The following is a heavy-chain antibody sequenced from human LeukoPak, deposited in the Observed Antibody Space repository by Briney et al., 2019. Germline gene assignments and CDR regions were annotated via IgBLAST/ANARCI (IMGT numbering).Heavy chain of an antibody. Sequence: SETLSLTCTVSGGSISSYFWTWIRQPPGKGLEWIGYIYYSGSTNYNPSLKSRVTISVDTSKNQFSLKLSSVTAADTAVYYCARGVVIAPQTFDYWGQGTLVTVSS. CDR1: GGSISSYF. CDR2: IYYSGST. V-gene: IGHV4-59*01. CDR3: ARGVVIAPQTFDY. J-gene: IGHJ4*02. D-gene: IGHD2-21*01.